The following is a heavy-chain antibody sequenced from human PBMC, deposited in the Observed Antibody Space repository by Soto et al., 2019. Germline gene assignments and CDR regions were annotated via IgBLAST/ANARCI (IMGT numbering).Heavy chain of an antibody. CDR1: GGSISSYY. Sequence: SETLSLTCTVSGGSISSYYWSWIRQPPGKGLEWIGYIYYSGSTNYNPSLKSRVTISVDTSKNQFSLKLSSVTAADTAVYYCARAIVVVPAAMGFDPWGQATLVNGSS. D-gene: IGHD2-2*01. V-gene: IGHV4-59*01. CDR2: IYYSGST. J-gene: IGHJ5*02. CDR3: ARAIVVVPAAMGFDP.